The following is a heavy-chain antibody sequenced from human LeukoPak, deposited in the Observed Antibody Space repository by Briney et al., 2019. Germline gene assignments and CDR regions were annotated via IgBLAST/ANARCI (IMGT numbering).Heavy chain of an antibody. V-gene: IGHV4-61*01. D-gene: IGHD4-11*01. CDR1: GGSISSSSYY. Sequence: NSSETLSLTCTVSGGSISSSSYYWSWIRQPPGKGLEWIGYIYYSGSTNYNPSLKSRVTISVDTSKNQFSLKLSSVTAADTAVYYCARVGLQWGPFDYWGQGTLVTVSS. CDR2: IYYSGST. CDR3: ARVGLQWGPFDY. J-gene: IGHJ4*02.